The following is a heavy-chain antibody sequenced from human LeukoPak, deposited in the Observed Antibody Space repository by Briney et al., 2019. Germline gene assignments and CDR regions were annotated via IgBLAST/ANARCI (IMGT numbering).Heavy chain of an antibody. D-gene: IGHD1-26*01. CDR3: ARDQRLGAPDYMDY. CDR2: GSTDGGIK. V-gene: IGHV3-30*01. J-gene: IGHJ4*02. Sequence: PGRSLTLSCAASGFTFSSYDLHWVRQAPGKGLEWVAVGSTDGGIKIYADSVRGRFTISRDNSKNTMYLQMNSLGAGDTAVYFCARDQRLGAPDYMDYWGQGTPVTVSS. CDR1: GFTFSSYD.